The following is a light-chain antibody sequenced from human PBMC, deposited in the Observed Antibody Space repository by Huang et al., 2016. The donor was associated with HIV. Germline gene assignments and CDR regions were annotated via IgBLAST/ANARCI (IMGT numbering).Light chain of an antibody. CDR2: KTS. J-gene: IGKJ2*01. CDR1: QAINNY. V-gene: IGKV1-9*01. Sequence: IPLTQSPFSLSASVGDRVTITCRASQAINNYLAWYQQKPGKAPKLLIYKTSTLQDDVPSRFSGSGSGTDFTLTISSLQPEDFATYYCQQLHSYPRTFGQGTKLDIK. CDR3: QQLHSYPRT.